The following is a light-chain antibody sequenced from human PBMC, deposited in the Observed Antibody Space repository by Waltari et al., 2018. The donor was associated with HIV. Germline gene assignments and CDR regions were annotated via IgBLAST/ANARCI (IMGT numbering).Light chain of an antibody. CDR2: ANS. CDR3: QSSDIRLHGLWV. CDR1: KSNIGAGHD. Sequence: QSLLTQPPSVSATPGQRITISCTGNKSNIGAGHDVHWYRQLPGTAPRLLIFANSNRPSGVPERISGSKSTASASLAITGLQAEDEGYYYCQSSDIRLHGLWVFGGGTKVTVL. V-gene: IGLV1-40*01. J-gene: IGLJ3*02.